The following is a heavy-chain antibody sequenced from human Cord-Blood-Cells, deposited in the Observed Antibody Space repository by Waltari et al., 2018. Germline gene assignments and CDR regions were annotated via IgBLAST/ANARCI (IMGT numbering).Heavy chain of an antibody. CDR1: GYTSTGYY. D-gene: IGHD1-26*01. Sequence: QVQLVQSGAEVKKPGASVKVSCKASGYTSTGYYIHWVPQAPGHGLEWMGWINPNSGGTNYAQKFQGRVTMTRDTSISTAYMELSRLRSDDTAVYYCARGEWELLRDAFDIWGQGTMVTVSS. J-gene: IGHJ3*02. CDR3: ARGEWELLRDAFDI. V-gene: IGHV1-2*02. CDR2: INPNSGGT.